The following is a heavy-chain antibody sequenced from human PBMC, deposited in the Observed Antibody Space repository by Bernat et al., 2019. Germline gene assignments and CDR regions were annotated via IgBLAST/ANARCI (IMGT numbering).Heavy chain of an antibody. CDR2: ISSSSSTI. CDR1: GFTFSSYS. D-gene: IGHD5-12*01. CDR3: ARDFSTGYSGYDYYYYGMDV. J-gene: IGHJ6*02. Sequence: EVQLVESGGGLVQPGGSLRLSCAASGFTFSSYSMNWVRQAPGKGLEWVSYISSSSSTIYYAGAVKGRFTISRDNAKNSLYLQMNSLIAEDTAVDYCARDFSTGYSGYDYYYYGMDVWGQGTTVTVSS. V-gene: IGHV3-48*01.